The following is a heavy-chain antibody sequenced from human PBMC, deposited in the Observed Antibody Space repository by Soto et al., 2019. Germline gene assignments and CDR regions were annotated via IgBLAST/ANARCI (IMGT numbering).Heavy chain of an antibody. Sequence: QVQLVQSGAEVKKPGASVKLSCRSSADTITNYRVHWVRQAPGQGLEWMGIIDPNGGGTQYTQNFQDRVTMTSDRSTDTVYMELSSLTSEDTAMYYCARDTVTSLTPYQGFYYHGMDVWGQGTTVTVSS. CDR1: ADTITNYR. D-gene: IGHD2-2*01. CDR3: ARDTVTSLTPYQGFYYHGMDV. CDR2: IDPNGGGT. J-gene: IGHJ6*02. V-gene: IGHV1-46*01.